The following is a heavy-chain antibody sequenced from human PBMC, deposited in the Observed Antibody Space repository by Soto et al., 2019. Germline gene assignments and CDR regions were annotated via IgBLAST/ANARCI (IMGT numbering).Heavy chain of an antibody. CDR1: GGSVSSGSYY. J-gene: IGHJ5*02. D-gene: IGHD2-21*01. V-gene: IGHV4-61*01. CDR3: ARLGAYFQSLDP. Sequence: PSETLSLTCTVSGGSVSSGSYYWSWIRQPPGKGLEWIGYIYYSGSTNYNPSLKSRVTLSLETSKSQFSLRLTSVTASDTAVYYCARLGAYFQSLDPWGQGTLVTVSS. CDR2: IYYSGST.